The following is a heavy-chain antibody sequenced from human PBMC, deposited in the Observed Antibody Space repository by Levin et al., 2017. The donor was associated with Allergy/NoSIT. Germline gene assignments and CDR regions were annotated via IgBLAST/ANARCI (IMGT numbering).Heavy chain of an antibody. Sequence: MASETLSLTCAVSGGSITPNSYYWAWIRQPPGKGLEWIGSIYFNGDTYYNPSLKSRVAISVDTSKYQFSLKLTSVTAADTAMYYCVRATGWYRGNYYIDYWGQGTLVTVSS. CDR3: VRATGWYRGNYYIDY. D-gene: IGHD6-19*01. V-gene: IGHV4-39*07. CDR1: GGSITPNSYY. J-gene: IGHJ4*02. CDR2: IYFNGDT.